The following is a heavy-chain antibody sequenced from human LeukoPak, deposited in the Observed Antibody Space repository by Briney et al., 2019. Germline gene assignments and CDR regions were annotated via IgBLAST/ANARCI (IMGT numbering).Heavy chain of an antibody. CDR2: INHSGST. Sequence: GSLRLSCAASGFTFSSYAMSWIRQPPGKGLEWIGEINHSGSTNYNPSLKSRVTISVDTSKNQFSLKLSSVTAADTAVYYCARGLSYYYYMDVWGKGTTVTVSS. CDR3: ARGLSYYYYMDV. CDR1: GFTFSSYA. J-gene: IGHJ6*03. V-gene: IGHV4-34*01. D-gene: IGHD2/OR15-2a*01.